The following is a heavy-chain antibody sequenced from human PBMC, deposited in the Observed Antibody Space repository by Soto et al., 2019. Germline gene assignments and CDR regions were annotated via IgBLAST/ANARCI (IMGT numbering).Heavy chain of an antibody. V-gene: IGHV4-31*03. Sequence: PSETLSLTCTVSGGSISSGGYYWSWIRQHPGKGLEWIGYIYYSGSTYYNPSLKSRVTISVDTSKNQFSLKLSSVTAADTAVYYCARWEMPYYYYGMDVWGQGTTVTVSS. CDR2: IYYSGST. D-gene: IGHD1-26*01. J-gene: IGHJ6*02. CDR1: GGSISSGGYY. CDR3: ARWEMPYYYYGMDV.